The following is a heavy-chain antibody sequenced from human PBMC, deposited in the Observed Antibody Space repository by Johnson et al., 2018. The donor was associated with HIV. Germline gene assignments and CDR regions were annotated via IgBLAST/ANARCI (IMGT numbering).Heavy chain of an antibody. CDR2: INWNGGSR. J-gene: IGHJ3*02. D-gene: IGHD6-19*01. CDR1: GFTFDDYG. CDR3: ARERSGWYGDAFDI. V-gene: IGHV3-20*04. Sequence: EVQLVESGGGLIQPGGSLRLSCAASGFTFDDYGMSWVRQAPGKGLEWVAGINWNGGSRGYADSVKGRFTISRDNAKNSLYLQMNSLRAEDTAVYYCARERSGWYGDAFDIWGQGTMVTVSS.